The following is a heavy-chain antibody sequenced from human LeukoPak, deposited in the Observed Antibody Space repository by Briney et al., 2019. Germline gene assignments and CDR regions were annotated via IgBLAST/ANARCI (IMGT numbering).Heavy chain of an antibody. J-gene: IGHJ3*02. CDR3: AKDFPGAPLFPLVGARDDAFDI. V-gene: IGHV3-23*01. CDR1: GFTFSSYA. CDR2: ISGSGGST. D-gene: IGHD1-26*01. Sequence: GGSLRLSCAASGFTFSSYAMSWVRQAPGKGLDWVSGISGSGGSTYYADSVKGRFTISRDNSKNTLYLQMNSLRAEDTAVYYCAKDFPGAPLFPLVGARDDAFDIWGQGTMVTVSS.